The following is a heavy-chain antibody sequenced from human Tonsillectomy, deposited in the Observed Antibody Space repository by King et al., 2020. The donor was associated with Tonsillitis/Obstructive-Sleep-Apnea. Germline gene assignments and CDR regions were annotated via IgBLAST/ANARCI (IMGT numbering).Heavy chain of an antibody. D-gene: IGHD5-12*01. J-gene: IGHJ1*01. Sequence: DVQLVESGGGVVQTGGSLRLSCAASGFTFEDYAMHWVRQAPGEGLEWVSLISGDGGSTYYADSVKGRFTISRDNSKNSLYLQMNSLRTEDTAFYYCAKDTGLLVANAEYFQHCGQGTLVTVSS. CDR3: AKDTGLLVANAEYFQH. CDR1: GFTFEDYA. V-gene: IGHV3-43*02. CDR2: ISGDGGST.